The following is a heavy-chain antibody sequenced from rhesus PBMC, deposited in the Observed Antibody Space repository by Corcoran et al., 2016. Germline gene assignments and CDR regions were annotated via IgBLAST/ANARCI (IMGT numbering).Heavy chain of an antibody. CDR1: GGSISSGYYS. CDR3: ARVNSGSYSYFDY. V-gene: IGHV4-122*02. CDR2: ITYSGST. Sequence: QVQLQESGPGLVKPSETLSLTCAVSGGSISSGYYSWSWIRQPPAKGLEWIGYITYSGSTSYNPSLKSRVTISRDTSKNQFSLKLSSVTAADTAVYYCARVNSGSYSYFDYWGQGVLVTVSS. J-gene: IGHJ4*01. D-gene: IGHD1-44*02.